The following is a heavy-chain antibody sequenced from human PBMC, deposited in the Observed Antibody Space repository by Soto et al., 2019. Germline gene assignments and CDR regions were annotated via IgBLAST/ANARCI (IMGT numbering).Heavy chain of an antibody. V-gene: IGHV5-51*01. CDR1: GYRFSSFW. CDR3: ARQGSSSSWCPVH. Sequence: LWYSLNISCQASGYRFSSFWIGWVRQMPGKGLEWMGIAQPGHSDTRYSPSFQGHVTISADESTNTAYLQWSSLRASDTAIYFCARQGSSSSWCPVHWGQGTKDTVPP. J-gene: IGHJ4*02. D-gene: IGHD6-13*01. CDR2: AQPGHSDT.